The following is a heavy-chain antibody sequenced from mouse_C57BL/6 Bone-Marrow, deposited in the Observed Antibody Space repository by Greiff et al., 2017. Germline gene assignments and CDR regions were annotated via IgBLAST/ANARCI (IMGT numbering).Heavy chain of an antibody. J-gene: IGHJ2*01. CDR3: AMKVYYYGSSYHYFDY. D-gene: IGHD1-1*01. CDR2: IYPRSGNT. Sequence: QVQLQQSGAELARPGASVKLSCTASGYTFTSYGISWVKQRTGQGLEWIGEIYPRSGNTYYNEKFKGKDTLTADKPSSTAYMELRSLTSEDSAVYCCAMKVYYYGSSYHYFDYWGQGTTLTVSS. CDR1: GYTFTSYG. V-gene: IGHV1-81*01.